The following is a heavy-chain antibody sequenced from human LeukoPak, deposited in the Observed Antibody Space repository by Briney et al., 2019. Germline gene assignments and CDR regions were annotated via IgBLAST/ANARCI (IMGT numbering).Heavy chain of an antibody. D-gene: IGHD5-12*01. CDR1: GYTFTSYG. Sequence: ASVKVSCKTSGYTFTSYGISWVRQAPGQGLEWMGWISADNGKTNYAQKLQGRVTMTTDTSTTTAYMELRSLRSDDTAVYYCARRGYPVYYYYMDVWGKGTTVTISS. CDR2: ISADNGKT. J-gene: IGHJ6*03. CDR3: ARRGYPVYYYYMDV. V-gene: IGHV1-18*01.